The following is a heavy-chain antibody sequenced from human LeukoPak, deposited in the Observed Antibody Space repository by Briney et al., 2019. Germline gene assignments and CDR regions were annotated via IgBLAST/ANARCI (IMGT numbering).Heavy chain of an antibody. CDR1: GFTVSSNY. D-gene: IGHD3-16*01. J-gene: IGHJ4*02. Sequence: GGSLRLSCAASGFTVSSNYMSWVRQAPGKGLEWVSVIYSGGSTYYADSVKGRFTISRDNSKNTLYLQMSSLRAEDTAVYYCAKGLRGSCFDYWGQGTLVTVSS. CDR3: AKGLRGSCFDY. V-gene: IGHV3-53*01. CDR2: IYSGGST.